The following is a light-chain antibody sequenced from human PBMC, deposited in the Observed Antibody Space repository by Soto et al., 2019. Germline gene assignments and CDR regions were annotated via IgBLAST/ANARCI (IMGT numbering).Light chain of an antibody. CDR1: QSVSNSY. CDR3: QQYHTWPPKT. Sequence: ENVLTQFPGTLSLSPGERATLSCRASQSVSNSYLAWYQQKRGQAPRLLIYDASTRATGIPARFSGSGSGTEFTLTISSLQSEDFAVYYCQQYHTWPPKTFGQGTKVDI. CDR2: DAS. V-gene: IGKV3-15*01. J-gene: IGKJ1*01.